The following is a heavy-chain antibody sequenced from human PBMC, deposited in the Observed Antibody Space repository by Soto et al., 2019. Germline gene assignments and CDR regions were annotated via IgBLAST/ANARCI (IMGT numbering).Heavy chain of an antibody. CDR1: GYTFTNFG. CDR3: ARGGFSFDY. Sequence: ASVKVSCTTSGYTFTNFGLSWVRQAPGQGLEWMGWISAYNGNTNYAQKFQGRVTITRDTSASAGYLELSSLKFEDTAVYYCARGGFSFDYWGQGTLVTVSS. J-gene: IGHJ4*02. D-gene: IGHD3-16*01. V-gene: IGHV1-18*01. CDR2: ISAYNGNT.